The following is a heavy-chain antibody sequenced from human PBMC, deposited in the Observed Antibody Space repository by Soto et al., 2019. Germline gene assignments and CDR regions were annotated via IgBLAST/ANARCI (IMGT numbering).Heavy chain of an antibody. D-gene: IGHD4-17*01. Sequence: EVRLVESGGGLVQPGGSLRLSCAASGITISNYPMSWVRQAPGKGLDWVSGISGSGDTTYYADSAKGRFTISKDISTKSLFLQLDSLRVEDSALYFCVKDDGGYPSTAPHWGQGTLVTVSP. J-gene: IGHJ4*02. CDR3: VKDDGGYPSTAPH. CDR1: GITISNYP. V-gene: IGHV3-23*04. CDR2: ISGSGDTT.